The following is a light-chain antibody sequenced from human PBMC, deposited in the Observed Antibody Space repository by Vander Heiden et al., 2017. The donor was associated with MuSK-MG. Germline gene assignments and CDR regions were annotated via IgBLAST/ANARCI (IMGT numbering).Light chain of an antibody. J-gene: IGLJ2*01. CDR1: SSVCGCYTS. CDR3: SSYAGSNSLV. CDR2: EVS. V-gene: IGLV2-8*01. Sequence: QSALTQPPSASVSPGQSVTISCTGTSSVCGCYTSVSWYQQHRGQAPNPIISEVSKRPSGVPDRFSGSKSGNTASLTVSGLQAEDEADYCCSSYAGSNSLVFGGGTKLTVL.